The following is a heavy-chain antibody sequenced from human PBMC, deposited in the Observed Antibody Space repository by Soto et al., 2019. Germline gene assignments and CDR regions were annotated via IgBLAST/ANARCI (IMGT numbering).Heavy chain of an antibody. J-gene: IGHJ4*02. V-gene: IGHV1-3*01. CDR3: ARGPNPYYFDY. CDR1: GYTFTSYS. Sequence: VSVKVSCKASGYTFTSYSMHCVRQAPGQRLEWMGWINAGNGNTKYSQKFQGRVTITRDTSASTAYMELSSLRSEDTAVYYCARGPNPYYFDYWGQGTLVTVSS. CDR2: INAGNGNT.